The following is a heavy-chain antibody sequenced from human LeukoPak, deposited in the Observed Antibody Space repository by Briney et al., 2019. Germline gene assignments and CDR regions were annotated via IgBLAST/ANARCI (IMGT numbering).Heavy chain of an antibody. CDR2: ISAYNGNT. CDR1: GYTFTSYG. V-gene: IGHV1-18*01. Sequence: ASVKVSCKASGYTFTSYGISWVRQAPGQGLEWMGWISAYNGNTNYAQKLQGRVTMTTDTSTSTAYMELRSLRSDDTAVYYCARDGYCSGGSCYITLYYFDYWGQGTLVTVSS. D-gene: IGHD2-15*01. CDR3: ARDGYCSGGSCYITLYYFDY. J-gene: IGHJ4*02.